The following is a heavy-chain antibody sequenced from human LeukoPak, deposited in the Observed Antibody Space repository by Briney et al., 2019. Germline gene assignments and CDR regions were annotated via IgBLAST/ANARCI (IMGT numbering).Heavy chain of an antibody. Sequence: PGGSPRISCAAPGFTPSYYLMHLGRPGPWKGLGWVSTINGDGSSTNYADSVKGRFTISRDNAKNTLYLEMNSLRVEDTAVYYCARDPRNKGFDPWGQGTLVTVSS. J-gene: IGHJ5*02. CDR1: GFTPSYYL. CDR3: ARDPRNKGFDP. V-gene: IGHV3-74*01. CDR2: INGDGSST. D-gene: IGHD1/OR15-1a*01.